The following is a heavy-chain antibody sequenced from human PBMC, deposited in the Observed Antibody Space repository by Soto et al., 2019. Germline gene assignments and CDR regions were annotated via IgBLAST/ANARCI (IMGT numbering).Heavy chain of an antibody. CDR3: ARPTHCSGGSCFPSYYYGMDV. Sequence: SVKVSCKASGGTFSSYAISWVRQAPGQGLEWMGGIIPIFGTANYAQKFQGRVTITADESTSTAYMELSSLRSEDTAVYYCARPTHCSGGSCFPSYYYGMDVWGQGTTVTAP. CDR1: GGTFSSYA. V-gene: IGHV1-69*13. D-gene: IGHD2-15*01. CDR2: IIPIFGTA. J-gene: IGHJ6*02.